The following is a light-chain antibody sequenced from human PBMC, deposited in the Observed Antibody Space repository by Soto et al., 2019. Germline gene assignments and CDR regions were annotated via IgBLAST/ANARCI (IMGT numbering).Light chain of an antibody. CDR2: DVS. CDR3: SSYTSSSTLL. V-gene: IGLV2-14*01. Sequence: QSVLTQPASVSGSPGQSITLSCIGTSSDVGGYNYVSWYQQYQGKAPKLMIYDVSNRPSGVSNRFSGSKSGNTASLTISGLQAEDEADYYCSSYTSSSTLLFGTGTKVTVL. CDR1: SSDVGGYNY. J-gene: IGLJ1*01.